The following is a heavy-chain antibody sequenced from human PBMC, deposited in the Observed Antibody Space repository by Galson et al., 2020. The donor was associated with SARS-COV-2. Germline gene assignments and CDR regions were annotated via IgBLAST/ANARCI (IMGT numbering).Heavy chain of an antibody. Sequence: GGSLRLSCAASGFTVSSNYMSWVRQAPGKGLEWVSFIYSGGSTYYADAVKGRFTISRDNSKNTLYLQMNSLRAEDTAVYYCARHQYSSGWYFAFDIWGQGTMVTVSS. J-gene: IGHJ3*02. CDR1: GFTVSSNY. CDR2: IYSGGST. V-gene: IGHV3-66*02. D-gene: IGHD6-19*01. CDR3: ARHQYSSGWYFAFDI.